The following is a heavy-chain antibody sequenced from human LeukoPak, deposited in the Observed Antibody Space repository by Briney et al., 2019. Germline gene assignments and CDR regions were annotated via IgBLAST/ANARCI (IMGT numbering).Heavy chain of an antibody. J-gene: IGHJ3*02. V-gene: IGHV3-9*01. D-gene: IGHD2-15*01. CDR3: AKDTGSEVAFDI. CDR1: GFTFSSYW. CDR2: ISWNSGSI. Sequence: GGSLRLSCAASGFTFSSYWMNWVRQAPGKGLEWVSGISWNSGSIGYADSVKGRFTISRDNAKKSLYLQMNSLRAEDTALYYCAKDTGSEVAFDIWGQGTRVIVSS.